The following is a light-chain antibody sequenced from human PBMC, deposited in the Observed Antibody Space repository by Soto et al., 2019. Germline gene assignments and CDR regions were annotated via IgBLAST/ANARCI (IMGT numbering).Light chain of an antibody. J-gene: IGKJ1*01. Sequence: EIVLTQSPGTLSLSPGERATLSCRASQSVSNNYLAWYQQKPGQAPRLLLYGASNRATGIPDRFSGSGSGTDLLLTFSRLEPDDFAVYYCQQYGSSGTFGQGTKVEIK. V-gene: IGKV3-20*01. CDR1: QSVSNNY. CDR3: QQYGSSGT. CDR2: GAS.